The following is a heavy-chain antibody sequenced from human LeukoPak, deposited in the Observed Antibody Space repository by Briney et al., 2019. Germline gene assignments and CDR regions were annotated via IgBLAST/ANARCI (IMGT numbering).Heavy chain of an antibody. D-gene: IGHD6-13*01. CDR2: IYYSGST. CDR3: ARVLGEQLVFDY. Sequence: SETLSLTCTVSGGSISSYYWSWIRQPPGKGLEWIGYIYYSGSTNYNPSLKSRVTISVDTSKNQFSLKLSSVTAADTAVYYCARVLGEQLVFDYWGQGTLVTVSS. V-gene: IGHV4-59*01. J-gene: IGHJ4*02. CDR1: GGSISSYY.